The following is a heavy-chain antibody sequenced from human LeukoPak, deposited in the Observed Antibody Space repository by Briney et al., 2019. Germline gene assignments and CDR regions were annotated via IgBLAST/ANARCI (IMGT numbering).Heavy chain of an antibody. V-gene: IGHV4-4*08. Sequence: SETLTLTCTVSGVSVTSYYWSWVRQAPGKGLEWIGYVSSGGTTNYTPSLRRRVLISVSTAKNHISLRLTSLNAADTALNYCWRVGCVGDGCYNLWGRGTRVSVS. CDR3: WRVGCVGDGCYNL. J-gene: IGHJ4*02. CDR2: VSSGGTT. D-gene: IGHD2-21*01. CDR1: GVSVTSYY.